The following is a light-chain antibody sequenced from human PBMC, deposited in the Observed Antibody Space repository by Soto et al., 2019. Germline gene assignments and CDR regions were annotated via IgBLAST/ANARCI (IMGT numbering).Light chain of an antibody. Sequence: QSVLTQPPSVSGAPGQRVTISCTGSSSNIGAGYDVHWYQQLPGTAPKLLIYGNSNRPSGVPDRFSGSKSGTSASLAITGLQAEDEADYYCSPYAGSNNFVFGTGTKVTVL. J-gene: IGLJ1*01. CDR3: SPYAGSNNFV. CDR1: SSNIGAGYD. CDR2: GNS. V-gene: IGLV1-40*01.